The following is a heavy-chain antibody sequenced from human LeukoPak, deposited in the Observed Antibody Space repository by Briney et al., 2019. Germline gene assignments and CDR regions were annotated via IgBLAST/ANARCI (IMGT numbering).Heavy chain of an antibody. V-gene: IGHV1-69*04. D-gene: IGHD4-23*01. Sequence: SVKVSCKASGGTFSSYAISWVRQAPGQGLEWMGRIIPILGIANYAQKFQGRVTITADKSTSTAYMELSSLRSEDTAVYYCARGTVVPFYFDYWGQGTLVTASS. CDR1: GGTFSSYA. CDR3: ARGTVVPFYFDY. CDR2: IIPILGIA. J-gene: IGHJ4*02.